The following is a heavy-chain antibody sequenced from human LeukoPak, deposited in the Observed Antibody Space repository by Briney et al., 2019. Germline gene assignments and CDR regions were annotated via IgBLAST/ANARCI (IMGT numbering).Heavy chain of an antibody. CDR2: IWYDGSNK. CDR3: AKGLLSGSYPDAFDI. D-gene: IGHD1-26*01. J-gene: IGHJ3*02. V-gene: IGHV3-33*06. CDR1: GFTFSSYG. Sequence: PGGSLRLSCAASGFTFSSYGMHWVRQAPGKGLEWVAVIWYDGSNKYYADSVKGRFTISRDNSKNTLYLQMNSLRAEDTAVYYCAKGLLSGSYPDAFDIWGQGTMVTVSS.